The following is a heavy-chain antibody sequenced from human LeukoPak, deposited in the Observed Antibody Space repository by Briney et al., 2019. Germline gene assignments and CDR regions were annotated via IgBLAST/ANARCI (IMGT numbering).Heavy chain of an antibody. D-gene: IGHD3-10*01. CDR3: ARVETYYFTP. J-gene: IGHJ4*02. V-gene: IGHV1-2*06. CDR1: GYTFTNYY. Sequence: ASVKASCKASGYTFTNYYMHWVRQAPGQGLEWMGRINPNGGGTNYAQKFQGRVTMTRDTSITTAYMELSRLRSDDTAVYYCARVETYYFTPRGQGTLVTVSS. CDR2: INPNGGGT.